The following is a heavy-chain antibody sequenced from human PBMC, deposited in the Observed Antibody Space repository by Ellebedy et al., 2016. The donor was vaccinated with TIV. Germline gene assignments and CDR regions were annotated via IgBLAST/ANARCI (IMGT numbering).Heavy chain of an antibody. CDR1: GFTFSSNG. V-gene: IGHV3-33*01. Sequence: GESLKISXAASGFTFSSNGMHWVRQAPGKGLEWVTMIWYDGSKKYYADSVKGRFTISRDNSKNTLYLQMNSLRAEDTAIYYCARDKAASLDYWGQGTLVTVSS. J-gene: IGHJ4*02. CDR3: ARDKAASLDY. CDR2: IWYDGSKK. D-gene: IGHD2-15*01.